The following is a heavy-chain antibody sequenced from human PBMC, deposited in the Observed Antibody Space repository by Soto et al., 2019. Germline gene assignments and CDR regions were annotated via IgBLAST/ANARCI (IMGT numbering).Heavy chain of an antibody. CDR3: ASENNWNYGGYYYYGMDV. J-gene: IGHJ6*02. D-gene: IGHD1-7*01. V-gene: IGHV1-2*02. Sequence: GGSVKVSCKASGYTFTGYYMHWVRQAPGQGLEWMGWINPNSGGTNYAQKFQGRVTMTRDTSISTAYMELSRLRSDDTAVYYCASENNWNYGGYYYYGMDVWGQETTVTVSS. CDR1: GYTFTGYY. CDR2: INPNSGGT.